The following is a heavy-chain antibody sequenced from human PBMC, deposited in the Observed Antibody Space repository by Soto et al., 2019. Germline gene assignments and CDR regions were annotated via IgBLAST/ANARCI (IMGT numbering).Heavy chain of an antibody. J-gene: IGHJ6*03. D-gene: IGHD2-2*01. CDR2: ISSSSSYI. CDR3: ARGGYCSSTSCYYHLVFYYYYMDV. CDR1: GFTFSSYS. V-gene: IGHV3-21*01. Sequence: EVQLVESGGGLVKPGGSLRLSCAASGFTFSSYSMNWVRQAPGKGLEWVSSISSSSSYIYYADSVKGRFTISRDNAKNSLYLQMNSLRAEDTAVYYCARGGYCSSTSCYYHLVFYYYYMDVWGKGTTVTVSS.